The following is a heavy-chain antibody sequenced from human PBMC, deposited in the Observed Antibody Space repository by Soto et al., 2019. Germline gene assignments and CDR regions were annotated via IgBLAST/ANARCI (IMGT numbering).Heavy chain of an antibody. Sequence: GASVKVSCTASGYTFTSYYMHWVRQAPGQGLEWMGIINPSGGSTSYAQKFQGRVTMTRDTSTSTVYMELSSLRSEDTAVYYCASTYCSGGSCYDYYYGMDVWGQGTTVTVSS. CDR3: ASTYCSGGSCYDYYYGMDV. D-gene: IGHD2-15*01. CDR1: GYTFTSYY. V-gene: IGHV1-46*01. J-gene: IGHJ6*02. CDR2: INPSGGST.